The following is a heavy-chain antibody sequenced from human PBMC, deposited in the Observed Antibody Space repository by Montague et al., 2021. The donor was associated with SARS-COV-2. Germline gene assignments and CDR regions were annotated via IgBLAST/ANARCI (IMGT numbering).Heavy chain of an antibody. J-gene: IGHJ3*02. Sequence: SLRLSCAAPRFNFGVFEMNWVRQAPGKGLEWVSYITSVSTSKYYVEPVEGRFTVSRDNARGILYLQMVDRRAEDTAVYYCVREYRSSSGRAFDMGGQGT. D-gene: IGHD5-12*01. CDR3: VREYRSSSGRAFDM. V-gene: IGHV3-48*03. CDR2: ITSVSTSK. CDR1: RFNFGVFE.